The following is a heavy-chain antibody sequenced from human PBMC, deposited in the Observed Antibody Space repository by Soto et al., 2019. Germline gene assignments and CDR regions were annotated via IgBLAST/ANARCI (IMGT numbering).Heavy chain of an antibody. CDR1: VASISSGGYY. Sequence: QVQLQESGPGLVKPSQTLSLTCTVSVASISSGGYYWSWIRQHPGEGLEWIGYIYYSGSTSYNPXRKSRVTISVXXSXNXXSLKLSSVTDADTAVYYCAXESXXXXXXXPXXFAPWGQGTLVTVSS. CDR3: AXESXXXXXXXPXXFAP. CDR2: IYYSGST. J-gene: IGHJ5*02. V-gene: IGHV4-31*03.